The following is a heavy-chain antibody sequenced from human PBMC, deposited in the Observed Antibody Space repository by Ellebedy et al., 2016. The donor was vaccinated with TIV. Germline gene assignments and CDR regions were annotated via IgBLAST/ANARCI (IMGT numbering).Heavy chain of an antibody. V-gene: IGHV3-66*01. CDR1: GFTINSNY. CDR2: ISVGGSA. CDR3: AGETFNDVDLDLLGLFDV. D-gene: IGHD3-10*01. Sequence: GGSLRLSCVVSGFTINSNYMSWVRQAPGRGLEWVSVISVGGSAYYADSVEGRFTISRDNSRNTLFLQMNGLRAEDTAVYYCAGETFNDVDLDLLGLFDVWGQGTTVTVSS. J-gene: IGHJ3*01.